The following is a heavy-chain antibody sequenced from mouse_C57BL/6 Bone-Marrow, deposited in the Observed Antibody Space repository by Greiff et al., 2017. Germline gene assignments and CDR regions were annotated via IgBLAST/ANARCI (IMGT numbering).Heavy chain of an antibody. D-gene: IGHD1-1*01. CDR3: ASLITTVVAPYAMDY. CDR2: INPSSGYT. CDR1: GYTFTSSW. J-gene: IGHJ4*01. V-gene: IGHV1-7*01. Sequence: VQLQQSGAELAKPGASVKLSCKASGYTFTSSWMHWVKQRPGQGLEWIGYINPSSGYTKYNQKFKDKATLTADQSSSTAYMQLRSLTYEDSAVYYCASLITTVVAPYAMDYWGQGTSVTVSS.